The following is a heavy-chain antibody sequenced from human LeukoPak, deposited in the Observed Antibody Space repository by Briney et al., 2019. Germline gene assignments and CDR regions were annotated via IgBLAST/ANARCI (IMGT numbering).Heavy chain of an antibody. J-gene: IGHJ3*02. D-gene: IGHD1-26*01. CDR1: GFTFTGYY. CDR3: AREAPGIVGEGAFDI. Sequence: ASVKVSCKASGFTFTGYYMHWVRQAPGQGLEWIGWISAYNGNTNYAQKLQGRVTMTTDTSTSTAYMELRSLTSDDTAVYYCAREAPGIVGEGAFDIWGQGTMVTVSS. CDR2: ISAYNGNT. V-gene: IGHV1-18*04.